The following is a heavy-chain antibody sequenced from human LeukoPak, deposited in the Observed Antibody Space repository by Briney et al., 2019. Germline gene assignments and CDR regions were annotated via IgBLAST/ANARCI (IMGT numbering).Heavy chain of an antibody. CDR1: GFTFSSYS. V-gene: IGHV3-21*01. J-gene: IGHJ6*02. CDR3: ASNKVRGVIILGYYYGMDV. D-gene: IGHD3-10*01. CDR2: ISSSSSYI. Sequence: GGSPRLSCAASGFTFSSYSMNWVRQAPGKGLEWVSSISSSSSYIYYADSVKGRFTISRDNAKNSLYLQMNSLRAEDTAVYYCASNKVRGVIILGYYYGMDVWGQGTTVTVSS.